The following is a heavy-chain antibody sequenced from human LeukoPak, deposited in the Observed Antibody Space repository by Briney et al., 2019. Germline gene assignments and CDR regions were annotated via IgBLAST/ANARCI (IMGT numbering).Heavy chain of an antibody. J-gene: IGHJ3*02. D-gene: IGHD2-21*01. CDR3: ARDRARVVRSAFDI. CDR2: ISSSGSTI. Sequence: GGFLRLSCAASGFTFSDYYMSWIRQAPGKGLEWVSYISSSGSTIYYADSVKGRFTISRDNAKNSLYLQMNSLRAEDTAVYYCARDRARVVRSAFDIWGQGTTVTVSS. V-gene: IGHV3-11*01. CDR1: GFTFSDYY.